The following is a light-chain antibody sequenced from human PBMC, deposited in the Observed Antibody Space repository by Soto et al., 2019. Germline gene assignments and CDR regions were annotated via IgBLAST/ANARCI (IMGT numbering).Light chain of an antibody. Sequence: EIVMTQSPASLSVSPGERVTLSCRASQRFSRELAWYQQKSGQPPRLLIYGASTRATGIPARFSGSGSGTEFTLTINDLQSEDFAVYYCQQYERWPPLTFGGGTKVEIK. V-gene: IGKV3-15*01. J-gene: IGKJ4*01. CDR3: QQYERWPPLT. CDR2: GAS. CDR1: QRFSRE.